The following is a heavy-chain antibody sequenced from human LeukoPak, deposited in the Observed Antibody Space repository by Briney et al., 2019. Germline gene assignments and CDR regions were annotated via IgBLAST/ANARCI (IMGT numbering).Heavy chain of an antibody. Sequence: SETLSLTCAVYGGSFSGYYWSWIRQPPGKGLEWIGSIYYSGSTYYNPSLKSRVTISVDTSKNQFSLKLSSVTAADTAVYYCASPYSSGWYGAFDIWGQGTMVTVSS. CDR3: ASPYSSGWYGAFDI. CDR2: IYYSGST. J-gene: IGHJ3*02. D-gene: IGHD6-19*01. V-gene: IGHV4-34*01. CDR1: GGSFSGYY.